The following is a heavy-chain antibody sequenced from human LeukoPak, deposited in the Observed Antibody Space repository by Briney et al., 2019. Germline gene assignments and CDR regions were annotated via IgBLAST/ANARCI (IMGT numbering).Heavy chain of an antibody. CDR1: GFTFSSYG. CDR2: ISGSGGST. V-gene: IGHV3-23*01. CDR3: AKGQAVAGTVLENYFDY. J-gene: IGHJ4*02. Sequence: GGSLRLSCAASGFTFSSYGMSWVRQAPGKGLEWVSTISGSGGSTYYADSVKGRFTISRDNSKNTLYLQMNSLRTEDTAVYYCAKGQAVAGTVLENYFDYWGQGTLVTVSS. D-gene: IGHD6-19*01.